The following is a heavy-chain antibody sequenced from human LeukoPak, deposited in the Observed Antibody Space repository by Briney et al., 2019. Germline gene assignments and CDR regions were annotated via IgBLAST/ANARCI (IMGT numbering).Heavy chain of an antibody. CDR1: GGSISSYY. CDR2: IYTSGST. Sequence: PSETLSLTCTVSGGSISSYYWSWIRQPPGKGQEWIGYIYTSGSTNYNPSLKSRVTMSVDTSKNQFSLKLSSVTAADTAVYYCARSLAGYYGSGSYYKWDYFDYWGQGTLVTVSS. J-gene: IGHJ4*02. V-gene: IGHV4-4*08. D-gene: IGHD3-10*01. CDR3: ARSLAGYYGSGSYYKWDYFDY.